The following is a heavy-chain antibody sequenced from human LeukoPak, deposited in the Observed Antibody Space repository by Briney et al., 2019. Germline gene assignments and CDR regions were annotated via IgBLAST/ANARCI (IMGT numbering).Heavy chain of an antibody. CDR3: ARDLDCSSSSCSEY. D-gene: IGHD2-15*01. V-gene: IGHV1-18*01. Sequence: ASVKVSCKASGYTFTSYGISWVRQAPGQGLEWMGWISAYNGNTNYAQKFQGRVTMTTDTSTSTAYMELRILRSDDTAVYSCARDLDCSSSSCSEYWGQGTQVTVSS. CDR1: GYTFTSYG. J-gene: IGHJ4*02. CDR2: ISAYNGNT.